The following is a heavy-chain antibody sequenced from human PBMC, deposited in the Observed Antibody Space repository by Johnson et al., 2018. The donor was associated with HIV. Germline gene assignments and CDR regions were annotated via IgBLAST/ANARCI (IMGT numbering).Heavy chain of an antibody. Sequence: VQLVESGGGLVQPGGSLRLSCAASGFTFSSYAMHWVRQGPGKGLEWVSVINSGGSTYYADSVKGRFTISRDNSKNTLYLQMNSLRAEDTAVDYCARACRDGYTCDAFDIWGQGTMVTVSS. CDR3: ARACRDGYTCDAFDI. V-gene: IGHV3-66*01. CDR1: GFTFSSYA. J-gene: IGHJ3*02. CDR2: INSGGST. D-gene: IGHD5-24*01.